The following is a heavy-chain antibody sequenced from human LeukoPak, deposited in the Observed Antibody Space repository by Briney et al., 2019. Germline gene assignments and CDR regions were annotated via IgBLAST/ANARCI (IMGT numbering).Heavy chain of an antibody. D-gene: IGHD4-17*01. CDR3: ARDSKTVDYGGSYYYMDV. V-gene: IGHV3-21*01. CDR1: EFNVRSNY. J-gene: IGHJ6*03. Sequence: GGSLRLSCAASEFNVRSNYMNWVRQAPGKGLEWVSSISSSSSYIYYADSVKGRFTISRDNAKNSLYLQMNSLRAEDTAVYYCARDSKTVDYGGSYYYMDVWGKGTTVTVSS. CDR2: ISSSSSYI.